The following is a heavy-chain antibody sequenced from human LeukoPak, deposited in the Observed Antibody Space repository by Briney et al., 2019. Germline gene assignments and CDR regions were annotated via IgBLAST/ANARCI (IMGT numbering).Heavy chain of an antibody. Sequence: PSETLSLTRTVSGGSISSHYWSWIRQPPGKGLEWIGYIYYSGSTNYNPSLKSRVTISVDTSKNQFSLKLSSVTAADTAVYYCARVASGYDFWSVNYYYYMDVWGKGTTVTVSS. CDR2: IYYSGST. D-gene: IGHD3-3*01. J-gene: IGHJ6*03. CDR1: GGSISSHY. CDR3: ARVASGYDFWSVNYYYYMDV. V-gene: IGHV4-59*11.